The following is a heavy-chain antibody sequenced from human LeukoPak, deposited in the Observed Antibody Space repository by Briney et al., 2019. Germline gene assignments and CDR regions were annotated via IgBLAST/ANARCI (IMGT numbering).Heavy chain of an antibody. J-gene: IGHJ6*02. CDR1: GGSISSGGYY. CDR3: ARGRTRNDSWSAITHYYYGMDV. CDR2: IYYSGST. Sequence: SQTLSLTCTVSGGSISSGGYYWSWVRQHPGKGLEWIGYIYYSGSTYYNPSLKSRVTISVDTSKNQFSLKLSSVTAADTAVYYCARGRTRNDSWSAITHYYYGMDVWGQGTTVTVSS. V-gene: IGHV4-31*03. D-gene: IGHD3-3*01.